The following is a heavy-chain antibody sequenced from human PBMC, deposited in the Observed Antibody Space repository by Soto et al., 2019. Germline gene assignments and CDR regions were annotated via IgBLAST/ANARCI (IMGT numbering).Heavy chain of an antibody. CDR1: GDSVSSNSAA. J-gene: IGHJ5*02. D-gene: IGHD2-2*01. V-gene: IGHV6-1*01. CDR3: AAVRRYCSSTSCYDRFDP. Sequence: QVQLQQSGPGLVKPSQTLSLTCAISGDSVSSNSAAWNWIRQSPSRGLEWLGRTYYRSKWYNDYAVSVKSRITINPDTSKNQFSLQLNSVTPEDTAVYYCAAVRRYCSSTSCYDRFDPWGQGTLVTVSS. CDR2: TYYRSKWYN.